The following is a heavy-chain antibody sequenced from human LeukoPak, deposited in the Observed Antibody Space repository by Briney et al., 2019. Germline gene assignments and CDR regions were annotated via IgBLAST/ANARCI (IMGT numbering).Heavy chain of an antibody. CDR3: ARVYGSGSLGGDAFDI. CDR2: ISPNSGGT. V-gene: IGHV1-2*02. CDR1: GYTFTSYY. Sequence: ASVKVSCKASGYTFTSYYMHWVRQAPGQGLEWMGWISPNSGGTNYAQNFQGRVTMTRDMSTSTVYMELSSLRSEDTAVYYCARVYGSGSLGGDAFDIWGQGTMVTVSS. D-gene: IGHD3-10*01. J-gene: IGHJ3*02.